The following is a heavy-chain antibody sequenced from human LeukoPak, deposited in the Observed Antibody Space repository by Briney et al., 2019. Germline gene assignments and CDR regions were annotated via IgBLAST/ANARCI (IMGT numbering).Heavy chain of an antibody. D-gene: IGHD3-16*01. CDR3: ARKLIPV. J-gene: IGHJ6*02. V-gene: IGHV3-21*01. CDR2: IISNSSNI. CDR1: GFTVSSYG. Sequence: GGSLRLSCAASGFTVSSYGMNWVRQAPGKGLEWVSSIISNSSNIYYADSVKGRFTISRDNAKNSLYLQMNSLRAEDTAVYYCARKLIPVWGQGTTVTVSS.